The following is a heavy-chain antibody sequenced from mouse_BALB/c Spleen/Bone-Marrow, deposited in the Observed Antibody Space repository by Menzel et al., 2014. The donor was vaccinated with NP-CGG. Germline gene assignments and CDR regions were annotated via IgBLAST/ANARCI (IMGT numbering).Heavy chain of an antibody. CDR3: ARDRNYDINWYFDV. CDR2: IRNKANGYTT. Sequence: EVHLVESGGGLVQPGGSLRLSCATSGFTSTDYYMSWVRQPPGKALEWLGFIRNKANGYTTEYSASVKGRFTISRDNSQSILYLQMNILRTEDSATYYCARDRNYDINWYFDVWGAGTTVTVSS. CDR1: GFTSTDYY. D-gene: IGHD1-1*01. V-gene: IGHV7-3*02. J-gene: IGHJ1*01.